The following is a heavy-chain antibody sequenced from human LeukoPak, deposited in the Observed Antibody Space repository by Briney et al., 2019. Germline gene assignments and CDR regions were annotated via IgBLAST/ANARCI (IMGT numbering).Heavy chain of an antibody. CDR3: AKRGEVSTYYYFES. Sequence: GGSLRPSCTASKFTFMNYAMHWVRQAPGRGLEWLSTIGSAGGSIFYADSVKCRFTISRDNSKSTLFLQMDSLRVEDTALYYCAKRGEVSTYYYFESWGQGALVTVSS. J-gene: IGHJ4*02. V-gene: IGHV3-23*01. D-gene: IGHD2/OR15-2a*01. CDR1: KFTFMNYA. CDR2: IGSAGGSI.